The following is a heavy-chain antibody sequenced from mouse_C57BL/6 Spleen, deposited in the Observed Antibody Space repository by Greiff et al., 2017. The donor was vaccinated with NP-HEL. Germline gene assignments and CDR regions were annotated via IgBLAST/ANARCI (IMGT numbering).Heavy chain of an antibody. CDR2: IYPGDGDT. J-gene: IGHJ2*01. Sequence: VQLQQSGPELVKPGASVKISCKASGYSFSSSWMNWVKQRPGKGLEWIGRIYPGDGDTTYNGKFKGKATLTADKSSSTAYMQLSSLTSEDSAVYFCARGYYGSFDYWGQGTTLTVSS. CDR1: GYSFSSSW. CDR3: ARGYYGSFDY. D-gene: IGHD1-2*01. V-gene: IGHV1-82*01.